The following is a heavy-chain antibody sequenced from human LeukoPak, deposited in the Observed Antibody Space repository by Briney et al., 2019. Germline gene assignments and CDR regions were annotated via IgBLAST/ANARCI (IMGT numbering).Heavy chain of an antibody. J-gene: IGHJ3*02. V-gene: IGHV3-23*01. Sequence: GGSLRLSCAASGFTFRSYGVHWVRQAPGKGLEWVSAISGSGGSTYYADSVKGRFTISRDNSKNTLYLQMNSLRAEDTAVYYCAKGLGDGDAFDIWGQGTMVTVSS. D-gene: IGHD3-10*01. CDR2: ISGSGGST. CDR1: GFTFRSYG. CDR3: AKGLGDGDAFDI.